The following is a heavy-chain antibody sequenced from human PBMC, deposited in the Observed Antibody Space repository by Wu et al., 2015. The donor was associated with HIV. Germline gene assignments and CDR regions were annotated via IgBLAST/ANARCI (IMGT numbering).Heavy chain of an antibody. CDR1: GGTFSGYA. CDR2: IIPMFGTS. D-gene: IGHD3-10*01. V-gene: IGHV1-69*01. Sequence: QVQLVQSEAEVKKPGASVKVSCKASGGTFSGYAVSWVRQAPGQGLEWMGGIIPMFGTSNYAEKLQGRVTITANESTDTAYLDLRSLRSEDTAVYYCAEGGGSGSYPSLYYYGMDVWGQGDHGHRLL. J-gene: IGHJ6*02. CDR3: AEGGGSGSYPSLYYYGMDV.